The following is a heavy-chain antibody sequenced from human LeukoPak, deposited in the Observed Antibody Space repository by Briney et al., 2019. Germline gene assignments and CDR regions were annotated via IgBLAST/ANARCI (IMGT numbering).Heavy chain of an antibody. Sequence: SETLSLTCTVSGGSISSSSYYWGWIRQPPVKGLQWIGSIYYSGSTYYNPSLKSRVTISVDTSKNQFSLKLRSVTAADTAVYYCARVGGITMIVVLITDAFDIWGQGTMVTVSS. V-gene: IGHV4-39*07. CDR1: GGSISSSSYY. CDR3: ARVGGITMIVVLITDAFDI. J-gene: IGHJ3*02. D-gene: IGHD3-22*01. CDR2: IYYSGST.